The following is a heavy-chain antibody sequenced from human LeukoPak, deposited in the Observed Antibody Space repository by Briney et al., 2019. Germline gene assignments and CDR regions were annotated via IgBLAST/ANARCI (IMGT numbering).Heavy chain of an antibody. V-gene: IGHV3-23*01. CDR3: AKDREAYCGGDCSG. D-gene: IGHD2-21*02. CDR2: ISGSGGST. Sequence: GGSLRLSCAASGFTVSSYDMTWVRQAPGKGLEWVSAISGSGGSTYYADSVKGRFTISRDNSKNTLYLQMNSLRAEDTAVYYCAKDREAYCGGDCSGWGQGTLVTVSS. J-gene: IGHJ4*02. CDR1: GFTVSSYD.